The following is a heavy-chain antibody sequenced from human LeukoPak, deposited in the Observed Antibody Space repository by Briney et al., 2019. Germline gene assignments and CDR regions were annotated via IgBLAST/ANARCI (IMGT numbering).Heavy chain of an antibody. J-gene: IGHJ3*02. CDR1: GFTFSSYG. CDR3: ARAAREQHYAFDI. Sequence: GGSLRLSCAASGFTFSSYGMHWVRQAPGKGLEWVAVIWYDGSNKYYADSVKGRFTISRDNSKNTLYLQMNSLRAEDTAVYYCARAAREQHYAFDIWGQGTMVTVSS. D-gene: IGHD2-15*01. V-gene: IGHV3-33*01. CDR2: IWYDGSNK.